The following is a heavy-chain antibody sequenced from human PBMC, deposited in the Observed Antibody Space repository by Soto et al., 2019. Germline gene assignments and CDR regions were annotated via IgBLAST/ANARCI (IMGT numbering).Heavy chain of an antibody. CDR3: ARHARGGGAPRGMDV. D-gene: IGHD3-16*01. J-gene: IGHJ6*02. V-gene: IGHV1-3*01. Sequence: ASVKVSCKASGYTFTSYAMHWVRQAPGQRLEWMGWINAGNGNTKYSQKFQGRVTITRDTSASTAYMELSSLRSEDTAMYYCARHARGGGAPRGMDVWGQGTTVTVSS. CDR1: GYTFTSYA. CDR2: INAGNGNT.